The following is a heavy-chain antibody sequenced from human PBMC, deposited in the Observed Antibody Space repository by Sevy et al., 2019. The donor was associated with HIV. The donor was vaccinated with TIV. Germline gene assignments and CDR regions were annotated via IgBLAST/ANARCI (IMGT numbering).Heavy chain of an antibody. J-gene: IGHJ4*02. CDR1: GFTFNTHA. CDR2: INAISSNI. D-gene: IGHD2-15*01. Sequence: GGSLRLSCAASGFTFNTHAMTWVRQAPGKGLEWVSSINAISSNIYYADSVKGRFTISRDNAENSLYLQMNSVRAEDTAVYYCARDLFSGGNAVYGYWGQGTLVTVSS. V-gene: IGHV3-21*01. CDR3: ARDLFSGGNAVYGY.